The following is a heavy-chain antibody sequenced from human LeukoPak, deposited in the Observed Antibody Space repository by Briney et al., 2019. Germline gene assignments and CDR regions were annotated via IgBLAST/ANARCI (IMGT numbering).Heavy chain of an antibody. V-gene: IGHV4-39*07. CDR1: GGSLSGSRFH. D-gene: IGHD6-19*01. Sequence: SETLSLTCSVSGGSLSGSRFHWGWVRQSPGKGLEWLGSLYSGRSTYQNPPLSSRVTISEDTSKNQFSLKLTSVTAADTAVYYCARGTPVAGNEYFQHWGLGSLVIVSS. CDR3: ARGTPVAGNEYFQH. CDR2: LYSGRST. J-gene: IGHJ1*01.